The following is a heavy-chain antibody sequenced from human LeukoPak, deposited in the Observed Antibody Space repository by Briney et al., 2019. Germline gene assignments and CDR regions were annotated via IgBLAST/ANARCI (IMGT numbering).Heavy chain of an antibody. CDR1: GFTFSSTW. CDR3: AKTAATDYFDY. Sequence: TGGSLRLSCAASGFTFSSTWIHWVRQAPGKGLVWVSHINSDGSTTRYADSVKGRFTISRDNSKNTLYLQMNSLRAEDTAVYYCAKTAATDYFDYWGQGTLVTVSS. J-gene: IGHJ4*02. D-gene: IGHD2-15*01. V-gene: IGHV3-74*01. CDR2: INSDGSTT.